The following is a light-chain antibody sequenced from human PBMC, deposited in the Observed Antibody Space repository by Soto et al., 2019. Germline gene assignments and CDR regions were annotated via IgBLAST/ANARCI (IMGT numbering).Light chain of an antibody. CDR2: DAS. V-gene: IGKV1-33*01. J-gene: IGKJ4*01. CDR3: QQYDNLPLT. Sequence: DIQMTQSPSSLSASVGDRVTITCQASQDISNYLNWYQQKPGKAPKLLIYDASNLETGVPSRFSGSGSGTDFTCTISSLQPEDIATYYCQQYDNLPLTFGGGTKGESK. CDR1: QDISNY.